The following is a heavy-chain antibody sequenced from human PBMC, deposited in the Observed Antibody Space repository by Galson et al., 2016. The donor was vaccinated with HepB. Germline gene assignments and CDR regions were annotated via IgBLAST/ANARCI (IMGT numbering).Heavy chain of an antibody. V-gene: IGHV4-39*01. Sequence: ETLSLTCSVSGDSIASSQHLWGWIRQSPGKGLQWIGNMHYRGTTFYNPSLQSRVTISVDTSNNRFSLRMTAVTTADTGVYFCSRQERRAIVVWKGHFDAWGQGILVTVSS. CDR2: MHYRGTT. D-gene: IGHD2-21*01. J-gene: IGHJ4*02. CDR1: GDSIASSQHL. CDR3: SRQERRAIVVWKGHFDA.